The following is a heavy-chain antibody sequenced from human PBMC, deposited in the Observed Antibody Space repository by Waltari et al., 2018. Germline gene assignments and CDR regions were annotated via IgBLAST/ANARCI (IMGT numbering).Heavy chain of an antibody. CDR1: GGSISSSSYY. V-gene: IGHV4-39*07. Sequence: QLQLQESGPGLVKPSETLSLTCTVSGGSISSSSYYWGWIRQPPGKGLEWIGSIYYSGRTYFNPSLKSRVTISVDTSKNQFSLKLSSVTAADTAVYYCATTHLRYPPDYWGQGTLVTVSS. J-gene: IGHJ4*02. CDR3: ATTHLRYPPDY. CDR2: IYYSGRT. D-gene: IGHD4-17*01.